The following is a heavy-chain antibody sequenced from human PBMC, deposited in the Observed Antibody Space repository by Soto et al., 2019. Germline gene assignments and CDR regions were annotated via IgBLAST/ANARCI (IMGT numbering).Heavy chain of an antibody. V-gene: IGHV4-4*02. CDR2: IYHSGNT. J-gene: IGHJ4*02. CDR1: GGSISSSNW. Sequence: QVQLQESGPGLVKPSGTLSLTCAVSGGSISSSNWWSWVRQPPGKGLEWIGEIYHSGNTNDNPSLKSRVTMAVDKSRNHFSLKLCSVTAADTAVYYCARRWGEGRVDYWGQGTLVTVSS. D-gene: IGHD3-10*01. CDR3: ARRWGEGRVDY.